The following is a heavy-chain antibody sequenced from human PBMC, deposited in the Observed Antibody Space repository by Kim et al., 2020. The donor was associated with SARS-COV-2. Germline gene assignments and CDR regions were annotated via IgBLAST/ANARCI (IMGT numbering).Heavy chain of an antibody. Sequence: ASVKVSCKASAFTFSGYAMHWVRQAPGQGLEWMGWISADNDKTRYSQKFQGRVTITRDTSASTAYMEVSSLRSEDTAVYYCARDSGSAYASYNYVMDVCG. CDR3: ARDSGSAYASYNYVMDV. CDR1: AFTFSGYA. V-gene: IGHV1-3*01. D-gene: IGHD3-10*01. CDR2: ISADNDKT. J-gene: IGHJ6*02.